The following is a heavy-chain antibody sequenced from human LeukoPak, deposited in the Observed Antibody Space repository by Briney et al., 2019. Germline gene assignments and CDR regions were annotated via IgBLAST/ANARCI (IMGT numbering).Heavy chain of an antibody. D-gene: IGHD5-24*01. CDR1: GFTFSGYW. CDR3: ARDRDGPDY. Sequence: PGGSLRLSCAASGFTFSGYWMHWVRRGPGKGLVWVSRINSDGSDTRHADSVNGRFTVSRDNAKNMVFLEMNSLRVEDTAVYYCARDRDGPDYWGQGTLVTVSS. J-gene: IGHJ4*02. CDR2: INSDGSDT. V-gene: IGHV3-74*01.